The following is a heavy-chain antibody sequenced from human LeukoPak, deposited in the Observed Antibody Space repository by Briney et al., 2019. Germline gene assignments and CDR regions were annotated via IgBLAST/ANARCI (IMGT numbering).Heavy chain of an antibody. CDR3: AREILGGFNPGAY. J-gene: IGHJ4*02. CDR1: GGAISSGRFP. CDR2: IYHNGAT. Sequence: SETLSLTCEVSGGAISSGRFPWSWIRQSPGEGLEWIGYIYHNGATYDNPSLKSRVTLSIDRSRNQIVLELSSVTAADTAFYYCAREILGGFNPGAYWGQGTLVTVSS. V-gene: IGHV4-30-2*06. D-gene: IGHD1-14*01.